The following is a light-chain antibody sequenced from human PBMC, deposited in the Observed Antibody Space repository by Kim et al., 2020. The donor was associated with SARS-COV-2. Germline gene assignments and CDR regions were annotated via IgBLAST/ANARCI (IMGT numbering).Light chain of an antibody. V-gene: IGLV4-69*01. CDR1: SGHSSYA. CDR3: QTWGTGPHVG. CDR2: LNSDGSH. J-gene: IGLJ2*01. Sequence: QLVLTQSPSASASLGASVKLTCTLSSGHSSYAIAWHQQQPEKGPRYLMKLNSDGSHSKGDGIPDRFSGSSSGAERYLTISSLQSEDEADYYCQTWGTGPHVGYGGGTQLTVL.